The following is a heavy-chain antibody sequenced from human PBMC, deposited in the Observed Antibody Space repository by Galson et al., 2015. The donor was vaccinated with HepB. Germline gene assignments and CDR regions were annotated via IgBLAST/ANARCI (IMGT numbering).Heavy chain of an antibody. CDR3: ARALLYSSGWYRYFDY. CDR1: GFTFTSYW. V-gene: IGHV3-7*03. Sequence: SLRLSCAGSGFTFTSYWMSWLRQAPGKGPEWVANIKYDGSERYYAASVKGRFTISRDNAKNSLYLEMNSLRVEDTAVYYCARALLYSSGWYRYFDYWGQGSLITVSS. D-gene: IGHD6-19*01. J-gene: IGHJ4*02. CDR2: IKYDGSER.